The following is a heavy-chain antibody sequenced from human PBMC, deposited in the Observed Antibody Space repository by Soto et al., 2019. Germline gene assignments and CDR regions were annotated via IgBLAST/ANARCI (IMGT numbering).Heavy chain of an antibody. D-gene: IGHD2-21*01. Sequence: GASVKVSCKASGGTFSSYAMHWVRQAPGQRLEWMGWINAGNGNTKNSQKFQGRVTITRDTSASTAYMELSSLRSEDTAVYYCARSGEGAYYYYYMDVWGKGTTVTVSS. CDR2: INAGNGNT. CDR1: GGTFSSYA. V-gene: IGHV1-3*01. CDR3: ARSGEGAYYYYYMDV. J-gene: IGHJ6*03.